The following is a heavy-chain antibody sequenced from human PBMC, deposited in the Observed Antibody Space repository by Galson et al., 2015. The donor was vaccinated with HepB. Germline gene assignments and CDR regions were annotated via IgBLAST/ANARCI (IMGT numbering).Heavy chain of an antibody. D-gene: IGHD1-14*01. CDR1: GFPFSSYA. V-gene: IGHV3-30-3*01. J-gene: IGHJ4*02. Sequence: LRLSCAASGFPFSSYAMHWVRQAPGKGLEWVAVMSYDGSNKYYVDSVKGRFTISRDNSKNTLYLQMDSLRAEDTAVYCCVRDRYRVPNPGGGFDFWGQGTRVTVSS. CDR3: VRDRYRVPNPGGGFDF. CDR2: MSYDGSNK.